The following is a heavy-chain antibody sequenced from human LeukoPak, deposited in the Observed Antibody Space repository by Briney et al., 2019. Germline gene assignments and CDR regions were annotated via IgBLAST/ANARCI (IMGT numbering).Heavy chain of an antibody. CDR3: ARGYDYGVSWFDP. CDR1: GGSFSGYY. CDR2: INHSGST. J-gene: IGHJ5*02. D-gene: IGHD4-17*01. Sequence: PETLSLTCAVYGGSFSGYYWSWIRQPPGKGLEWIGEINHSGSTNYNPSLKSRVTISVDTSKNQFSLKLSSVTAADTAVYYCARGYDYGVSWFDPWGQGTLVTVSS. V-gene: IGHV4-34*01.